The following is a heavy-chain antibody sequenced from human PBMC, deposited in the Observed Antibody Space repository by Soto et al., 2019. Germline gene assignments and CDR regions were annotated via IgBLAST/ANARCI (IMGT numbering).Heavy chain of an antibody. CDR2: MNPNSGNT. J-gene: IGHJ6*02. CDR3: AREPHYYYGMDV. Sequence: QVQLVQSGAEVKKPGASVKVSCKASGYTFTSYDINWVRQATGQGLEWMGWMNPNSGNTGYAQKFQGRVTMTRNTSRSTAYMELSSLRSEDTAAYYCAREPHYYYGMDVWGQGTTVTVSS. V-gene: IGHV1-8*01. CDR1: GYTFTSYD.